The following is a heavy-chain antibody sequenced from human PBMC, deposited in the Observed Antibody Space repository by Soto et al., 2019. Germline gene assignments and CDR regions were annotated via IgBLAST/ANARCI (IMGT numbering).Heavy chain of an antibody. J-gene: IGHJ4*02. D-gene: IGHD2-2*01. CDR2: ISGSGGST. CDR1: GFTFSSCA. Sequence: GGSLRLSCAASGFTFSSCAMSWVRQAPGKGLEWVSAISGSGGSTYYADSVKGRFTISRDNSKNTLYLQMNSLRAEDTAVYYCAKYGGDCSSTSCSPLREFDYWGQGTLVTVSS. CDR3: AKYGGDCSSTSCSPLREFDY. V-gene: IGHV3-23*01.